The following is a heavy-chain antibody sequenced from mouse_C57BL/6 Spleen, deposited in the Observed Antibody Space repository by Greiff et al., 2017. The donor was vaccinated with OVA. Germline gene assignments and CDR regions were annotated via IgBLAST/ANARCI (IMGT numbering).Heavy chain of an antibody. D-gene: IGHD2-3*01. V-gene: IGHV1-74*01. CDR3: ATDGYYGGPY. CDR2: IHPSDSYT. CDR1: GYTFTSYW. J-gene: IGHJ3*01. Sequence: VQLQQPGAELVKPGASVKVSCKASGYTFTSYWMHWVKRRPGQGLEWIGRIHPSDSYTNYNQNFKGKATLTVDKSSSTAYMQLSSLTSEDSAVYYCATDGYYGGPYWGQGTLVTAAA.